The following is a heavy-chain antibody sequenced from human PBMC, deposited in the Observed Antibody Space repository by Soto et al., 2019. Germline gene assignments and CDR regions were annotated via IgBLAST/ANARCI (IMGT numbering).Heavy chain of an antibody. V-gene: IGHV4-39*01. CDR2: IYYSGST. CDR3: ARHYYGSGSYYNWFDP. CDR1: GGSISSSSYY. D-gene: IGHD3-10*01. Sequence: SETLSLTCTVSGGSISSSSYYWGWIRQPPGKGLEWIGSIYYSGSTYYNPSLKSRVTISVDTSKNQFSLKLSSVTAADTAVYYCARHYYGSGSYYNWFDPWGQGTLVTVSS. J-gene: IGHJ5*02.